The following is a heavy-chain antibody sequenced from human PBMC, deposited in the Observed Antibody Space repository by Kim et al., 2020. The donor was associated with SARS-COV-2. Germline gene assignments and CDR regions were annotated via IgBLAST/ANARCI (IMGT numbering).Heavy chain of an antibody. V-gene: IGHV1-24*01. J-gene: IGHJ4*02. D-gene: IGHD3-3*01. CDR3: ATVRGITIFGVVPYYFDY. CDR2: FDPEDGET. Sequence: ASVKVSCKVSGYTLTELSMHWVRQAPGKGLEWMGGFDPEDGETIYAQKFQGRVTMTEDTSTDTAYMELSSLRSEDTAVYYCATVRGITIFGVVPYYFDYWGQGTLVTVSS. CDR1: GYTLTELS.